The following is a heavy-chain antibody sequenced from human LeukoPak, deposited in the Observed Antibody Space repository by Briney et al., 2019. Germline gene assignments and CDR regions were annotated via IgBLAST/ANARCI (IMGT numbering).Heavy chain of an antibody. CDR3: ARANLGAMEYYFDY. D-gene: IGHD3-3*01. CDR1: GLTVSSNY. Sequence: PGGSLRLSCAASGLTVSSNYMSWVRQAPGKGLEWVSVIYSGGSTYYADSVKGRFTISRDNSKNTLYLQMNSLRAEDTAVYYCARANLGAMEYYFDYWGQGTLVTVSS. J-gene: IGHJ4*02. V-gene: IGHV3-53*01. CDR2: IYSGGST.